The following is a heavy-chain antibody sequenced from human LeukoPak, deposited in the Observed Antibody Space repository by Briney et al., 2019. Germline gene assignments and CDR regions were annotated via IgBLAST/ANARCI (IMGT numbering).Heavy chain of an antibody. CDR2: IYYSGST. D-gene: IGHD2-2*02. V-gene: IGHV4-39*01. Sequence: SETLSLTCTVSGGSISSSSYYWGWIRQPPGKGLEWIGSIYYSGSTYYNPSLKSRVTISVDTSKNQFSLKLSPVTAADTAVYYCARHKPAAIRRYFDYWGQGTLVTVSS. J-gene: IGHJ4*02. CDR1: GGSISSSSYY. CDR3: ARHKPAAIRRYFDY.